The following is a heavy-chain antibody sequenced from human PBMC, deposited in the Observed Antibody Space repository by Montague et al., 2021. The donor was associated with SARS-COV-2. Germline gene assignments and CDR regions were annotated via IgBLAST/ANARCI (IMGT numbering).Heavy chain of an antibody. J-gene: IGHJ4*02. CDR2: THYRSKWNN. D-gene: IGHD4-11*01. V-gene: IGHV6-1*01. CDR3: ARITVGRKDYFVF. Sequence: CAISGDSVCSNIATWNWNRQSPSRGLEWLGRTHYRSKWNNGYAESVKSRITIDPDTSKHQFSLHLNSVTPEDTAVYYCARITVGRKDYFVFWGQGTLVTVSS. CDR1: GDSVCSNIAT.